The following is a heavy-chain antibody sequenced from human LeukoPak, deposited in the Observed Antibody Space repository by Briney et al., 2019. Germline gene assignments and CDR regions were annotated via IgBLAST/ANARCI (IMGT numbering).Heavy chain of an antibody. J-gene: IGHJ4*02. Sequence: GGSLRLSCAASGFTFDDYAMHWVRQAPGKGLEWVSGISWNSGSIGYADSVKGRFTISRDNAKNSLYLQMNSLRAEDTALYYCAKDSSSTIAAAGASFDYWGQGTLVTVSS. CDR1: GFTFDDYA. D-gene: IGHD6-13*01. CDR3: AKDSSSTIAAAGASFDY. CDR2: ISWNSGSI. V-gene: IGHV3-9*01.